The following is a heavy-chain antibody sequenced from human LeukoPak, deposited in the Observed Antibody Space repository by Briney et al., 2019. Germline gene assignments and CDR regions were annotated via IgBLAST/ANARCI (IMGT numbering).Heavy chain of an antibody. D-gene: IGHD2-2*01. CDR3: ARQGVRNWFDP. CDR1: GYSFTSYW. V-gene: IGHV5-51*01. CDR2: IYPGDSDT. J-gene: IGHJ5*02. Sequence: GESLKLSCKGSGYSFTSYWIGWVRQMPGKGLERMGLIYPGDSDTRYSPSFQAHVTISADKSISTAYLQWSSLKASDTAMYYCARQGVRNWFDPWGQGTLVTVSS.